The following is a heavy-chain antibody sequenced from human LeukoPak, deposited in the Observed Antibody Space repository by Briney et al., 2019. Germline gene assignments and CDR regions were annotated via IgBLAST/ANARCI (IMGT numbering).Heavy chain of an antibody. CDR3: APYRDGYNQGAFDI. J-gene: IGHJ3*02. Sequence: PGGSLRLSCAASGFTFSDYYMSWIRQAPGKGLEWVSYISSSGSTIYYADSVKGRFTISRDNAKNSLYLQMNSLRAEDTAVYYCAPYRDGYNQGAFDIWGQGTMVTVSS. D-gene: IGHD5-24*01. CDR2: ISSSGSTI. CDR1: GFTFSDYY. V-gene: IGHV3-11*01.